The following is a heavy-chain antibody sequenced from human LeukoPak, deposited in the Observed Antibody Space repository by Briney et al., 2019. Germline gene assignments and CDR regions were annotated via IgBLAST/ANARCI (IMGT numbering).Heavy chain of an antibody. CDR1: GGSISNYW. CDR3: ARGYSSSWNYFDY. V-gene: IGHV4-59*01. CDR2: VFDSGGT. J-gene: IGHJ4*02. D-gene: IGHD6-13*01. Sequence: NPSETLSLTCTVSGGSISNYWWSWSRQPPGKGLEWIGYVFDSGGTNYNPSLKSRVTISVDTSKKQFSLKLSSVTAADTAVYYCARGYSSSWNYFDYWGQGTLVTVSS.